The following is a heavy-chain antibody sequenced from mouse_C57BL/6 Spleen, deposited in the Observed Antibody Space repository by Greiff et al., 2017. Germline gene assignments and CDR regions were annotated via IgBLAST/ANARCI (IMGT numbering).Heavy chain of an antibody. V-gene: IGHV5-17*01. CDR1: GFTFSDYG. CDR3: ARNHYGDYFDY. Sequence: EVKLMESGGGLVKPGGSLKLSCAASGFTFSDYGMHWVRQAPEKGLEWVAYISSGSSNNYYADTVKGRFTISRDNAKNTLFLQMTSLRSEDTAMYYCARNHYGDYFDYWGKGTTLTVSS. J-gene: IGHJ2*01. CDR2: ISSGSSNN. D-gene: IGHD1-1*01.